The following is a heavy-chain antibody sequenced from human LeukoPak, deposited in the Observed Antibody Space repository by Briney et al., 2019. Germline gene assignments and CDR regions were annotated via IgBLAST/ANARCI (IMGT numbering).Heavy chain of an antibody. Sequence: ASVKVSCKASGGTFSSYAISWVRQAPGQGPEWMGWISGYNGNTNYARNLQGRVTLTTDTSTSTAYMELRSLRSDDTAVYYCARSSVLRFLEYAFDIWGQGTMVTVSS. D-gene: IGHD3-3*01. CDR3: ARSSVLRFLEYAFDI. J-gene: IGHJ3*02. CDR1: GGTFSSYA. V-gene: IGHV1-18*01. CDR2: ISGYNGNT.